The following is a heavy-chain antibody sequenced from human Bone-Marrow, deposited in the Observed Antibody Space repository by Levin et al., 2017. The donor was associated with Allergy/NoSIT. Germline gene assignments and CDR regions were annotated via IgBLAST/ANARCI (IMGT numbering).Heavy chain of an antibody. V-gene: IGHV1-24*01. J-gene: IGHJ4*02. CDR1: GYTLTQLS. Sequence: ASVKVSCKVSGYTLTQLSMHWVRQAPGKGLEWMGGSDSGNGETIYAQKFQGRVTMTEDTSTDTAYMQLSSLRSEDTAVYYCATVRFGELLRLDYWGQGTLVTVSS. D-gene: IGHD3-10*01. CDR3: ATVRFGELLRLDY. CDR2: SDSGNGET.